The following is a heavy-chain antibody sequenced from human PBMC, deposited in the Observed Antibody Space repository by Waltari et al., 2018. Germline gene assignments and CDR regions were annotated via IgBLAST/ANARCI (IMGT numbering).Heavy chain of an antibody. CDR2: IIPIFGTA. CDR1: GGTFSSYA. J-gene: IGHJ6*02. Sequence: QVQLVQSGAEVKKPGSSVKVSCKTSGGTFSSYAISWVRQAPGQGLEWMGGIIPIFGTANYAQKFQGRVTITADESTSTAYMELSSLRAEDTAVYYCASQVYYYYGMDVWGQGTTVTVSS. CDR3: ASQVYYYYGMDV. V-gene: IGHV1-69*13.